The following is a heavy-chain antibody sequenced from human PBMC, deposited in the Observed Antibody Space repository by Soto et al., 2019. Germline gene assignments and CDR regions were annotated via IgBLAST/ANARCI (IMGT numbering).Heavy chain of an antibody. CDR3: ARETDPEGRYYFDY. V-gene: IGHV3-33*01. J-gene: IGHJ4*02. CDR2: IWYDGSNK. Sequence: QVQLVQSGAEVKKPGASVKVSCKASGYTFTSYGISWVRQAPGKGLEWVAVIWYDGSNKYYADSVKGRFTISRDNSKNTLYLQMNSLRAEDTAVYYCARETDPEGRYYFDYWGQGTLVTVSS. CDR1: GYTFTSYG.